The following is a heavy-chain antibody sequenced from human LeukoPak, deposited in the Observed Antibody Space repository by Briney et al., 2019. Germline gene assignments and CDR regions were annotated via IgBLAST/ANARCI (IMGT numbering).Heavy chain of an antibody. Sequence: GESLQISCKASGSSFNSYWMGWGRQLPGKGLEWMGIIYPGDSETRYSPSVQGRVTISVDRSSTTTFLQWSSLEASDSGVYFCTRSYCSTGSCSRDYWGQGTLVTVSS. CDR1: GSSFNSYW. CDR3: TRSYCSTGSCSRDY. J-gene: IGHJ4*02. D-gene: IGHD2-15*01. CDR2: IYPGDSET. V-gene: IGHV5-51*01.